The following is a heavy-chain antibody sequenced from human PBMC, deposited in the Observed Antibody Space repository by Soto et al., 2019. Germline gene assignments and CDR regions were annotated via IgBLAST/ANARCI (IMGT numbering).Heavy chain of an antibody. CDR1: VGSISSYY. CDR3: ARRFKYYYED. Sequence: QVQLQESGPGLVKPSETLSLTCTVSVGSISSYYWSWIRQPPGKGLEWIGYIYYSGSTNYNPSLKRRVTISVDTSKNQFSLKLSSVTAADTAVYYCARRFKYYYEDWGQGTLVTVSS. V-gene: IGHV4-59*01. CDR2: IYYSGST. J-gene: IGHJ4*02. D-gene: IGHD6-6*01.